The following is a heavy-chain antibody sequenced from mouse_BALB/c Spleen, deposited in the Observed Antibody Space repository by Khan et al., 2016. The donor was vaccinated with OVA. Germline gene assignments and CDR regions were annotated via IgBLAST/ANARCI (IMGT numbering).Heavy chain of an antibody. V-gene: IGHV14-1*02. CDR1: GFNIKDYH. Sequence: VQLQQSGAELVRPGALVKLSCKASGFNIKDYHMHWVKQRPEQGLEWIGWIDPENGNTIYDPKFQGKASITADTSSNTAYLQLSSLTSEDTAVYYCARGGFAYWGQGTLVTVSA. J-gene: IGHJ3*01. CDR2: IDPENGNT. CDR3: ARGGFAY.